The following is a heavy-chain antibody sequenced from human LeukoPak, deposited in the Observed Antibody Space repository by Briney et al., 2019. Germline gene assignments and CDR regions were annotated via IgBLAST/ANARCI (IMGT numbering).Heavy chain of an antibody. CDR3: AKDTDCSSTSCCRDPAFDI. D-gene: IGHD2-2*01. J-gene: IGHJ3*02. Sequence: GGSLRLSCAASGFTFSSYAMSWVRQAPGKGLEWVSAISGSGGSTYYADSVKGRFTISRDNSKNTLYLQMNSLRAEDTAVYYCAKDTDCSSTSCCRDPAFDIWGQGTMATVSS. V-gene: IGHV3-23*01. CDR2: ISGSGGST. CDR1: GFTFSSYA.